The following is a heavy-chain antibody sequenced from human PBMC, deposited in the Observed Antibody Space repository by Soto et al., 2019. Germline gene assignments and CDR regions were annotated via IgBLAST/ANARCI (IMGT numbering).Heavy chain of an antibody. J-gene: IGHJ4*02. V-gene: IGHV3-21*06. Sequence: GGSLRLSCAASGFTSTRYGMNWVRQAPGKGLEWVSSISSTTNYIYHGDSMKGRFTISRDNAKNSLYLEMNSLRAEDTAVYYCARESEDLTSNFDYWGQGTLVTVSS. CDR2: ISSTTNYI. CDR1: GFTSTRYG. CDR3: ARESEDLTSNFDY.